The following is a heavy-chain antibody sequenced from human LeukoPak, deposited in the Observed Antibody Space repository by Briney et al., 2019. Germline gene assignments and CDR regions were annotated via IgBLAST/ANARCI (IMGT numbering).Heavy chain of an antibody. CDR3: ARDQSSSWSHYYYMDV. V-gene: IGHV7-4-1*02. J-gene: IGHJ6*03. D-gene: IGHD6-13*01. CDR2: INTNTGNP. CDR1: GYTFTSYA. Sequence: ASVKVSCKASGYTFTSYAMNWVRQAPGQGLEWMGWINTNTGNPTYAQGFAGRFVFSLDTPVSTAYLQISSLKAEDTAVYYCARDQSSSWSHYYYMDVWGKGTTVTVSS.